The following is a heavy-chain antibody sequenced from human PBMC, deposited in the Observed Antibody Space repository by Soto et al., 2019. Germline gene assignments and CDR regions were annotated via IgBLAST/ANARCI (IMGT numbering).Heavy chain of an antibody. CDR2: IYYSGST. D-gene: IGHD2-2*02. V-gene: IGHV4-59*06. CDR1: GGSISSYY. CDR3: ASVVVPAAIGAFDI. Sequence: SETLSLTCTVSGGSISSYYLSWIRQHPGKGLEWIGYIYYSGSTYYNPSLKSRVTISVDTSKNQFSLKLSSVTAADTAVYYCASVVVPAAIGAFDIWGQGTMVTVSS. J-gene: IGHJ3*02.